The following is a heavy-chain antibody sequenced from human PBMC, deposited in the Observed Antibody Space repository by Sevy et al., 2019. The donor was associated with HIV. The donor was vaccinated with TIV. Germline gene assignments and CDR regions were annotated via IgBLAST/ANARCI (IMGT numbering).Heavy chain of an antibody. V-gene: IGHV4-34*01. CDR1: GGSFSGYY. CDR2: INNSGST. CDR3: ARARYSSSSDAFDI. J-gene: IGHJ3*02. D-gene: IGHD6-6*01. Sequence: SETLSLTCAVYGGSFSGYYWSWIRQPPGKGLEWIGEINNSGSTNYNPSLKSRVTISVDTSKNQFSLKLSSVTAADTAVYYCARARYSSSSDAFDIWGQGTMVTVSS.